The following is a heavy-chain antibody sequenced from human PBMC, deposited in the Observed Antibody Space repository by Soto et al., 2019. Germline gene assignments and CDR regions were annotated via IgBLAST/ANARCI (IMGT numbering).Heavy chain of an antibody. CDR1: GYTFSTYG. D-gene: IGHD1-26*01. J-gene: IGHJ4*02. CDR3: VRDGIRGGSSPLFDY. CDR2: ISGYNSNT. Sequence: ASVKVSCKASGYTFSTYGISWVRQAPGQGLEWMGWISGYNSNTIHAQKLQGRVTVTADTSTATAYMELRSLRSDDTAMYYCVRDGIRGGSSPLFDYGGREPGVTVPS. V-gene: IGHV1-18*01.